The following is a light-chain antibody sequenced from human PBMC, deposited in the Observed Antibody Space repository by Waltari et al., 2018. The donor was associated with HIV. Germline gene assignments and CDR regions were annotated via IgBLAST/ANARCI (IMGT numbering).Light chain of an antibody. CDR2: GAS. V-gene: IGKV3-15*01. J-gene: IGKJ3*01. CDR3: QHYNNWLLT. Sequence: EIVMTQSPATLSVSPGERATLSCRASQSVSSNLAWYQQEPGQAPRLLIYGASTRATGIPARFSGSGSGTEFTLTIGSLQSEDFALYYCQHYNNWLLTFGPGTKVDIK. CDR1: QSVSSN.